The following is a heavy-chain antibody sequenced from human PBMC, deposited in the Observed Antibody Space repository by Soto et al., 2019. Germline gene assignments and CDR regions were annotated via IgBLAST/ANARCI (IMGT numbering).Heavy chain of an antibody. CDR2: IYTSGST. CDR1: GGSISDYY. Sequence: SETLSITFTVPGGSISDYYWSWIPQPAGKGLEWIGRIYTSGSTNYNPSLKSRVTMSVDTSKNQFSLKLSCVAAADTAVYYCARDYSSNWYSDYWGQGTLVTVSS. J-gene: IGHJ4*02. D-gene: IGHD6-13*01. V-gene: IGHV4-4*07. CDR3: ARDYSSNWYSDY.